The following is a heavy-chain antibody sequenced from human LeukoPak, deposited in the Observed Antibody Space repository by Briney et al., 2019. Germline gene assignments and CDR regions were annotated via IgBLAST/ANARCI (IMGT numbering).Heavy chain of an antibody. CDR2: ISWNSGSI. CDR3: AKMRWELNYFDY. J-gene: IGHJ4*02. D-gene: IGHD4-23*01. CDR1: GFTFDDYA. Sequence: GGSLRLSCVASGFTFDDYAMHWVRQAPGKGLEWVAGISWNSGSIGYGDSVKGRFTISRDNSKNTLYLQMNSLRAEDTAIYYCAKMRWELNYFDYWGQGTLVTVSS. V-gene: IGHV3-9*01.